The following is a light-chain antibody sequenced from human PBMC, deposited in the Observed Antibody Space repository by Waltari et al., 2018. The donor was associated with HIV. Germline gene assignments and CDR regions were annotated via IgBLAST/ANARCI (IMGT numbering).Light chain of an antibody. J-gene: IGLJ2*01. V-gene: IGLV3-1*01. CDR3: QAWVSRTAWVI. CDR1: TLVATF. CDR2: QDN. Sequence: SYDLSQPPSVSVSPGQTASITCSGYTLVATFASSYQHRPCQSPLLILYQDNRRPSGIPDRFSGSHSGNAATLTISETQAMDEADYFCQAWVSRTAWVIFGGGTKLTVV.